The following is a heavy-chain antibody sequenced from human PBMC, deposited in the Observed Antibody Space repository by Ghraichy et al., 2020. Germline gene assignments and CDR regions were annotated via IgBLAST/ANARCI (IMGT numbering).Heavy chain of an antibody. CDR2: IKQDGSEK. Sequence: GGSLRLSCAASGFTFSSYWMSWVRQAPGKGLEWVANIKQDGSEKYYVDSVKGRFTISRDNAKNSLYLQMNSLRAEDTAVYYCARLPRARIVGATKFFWGQGTLVTVSS. V-gene: IGHV3-7*01. D-gene: IGHD1-26*01. CDR1: GFTFSSYW. CDR3: ARLPRARIVGATKFF. J-gene: IGHJ4*02.